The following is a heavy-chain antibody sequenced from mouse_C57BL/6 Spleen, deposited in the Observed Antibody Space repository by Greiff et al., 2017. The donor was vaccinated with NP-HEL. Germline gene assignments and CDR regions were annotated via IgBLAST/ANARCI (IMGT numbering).Heavy chain of an antibody. Sequence: VQRVESGAELVRPGASVKLSCKASGYTFTDYYINWVKQRPGQGLEWIARIYPGSGNTYYNEKFKGKATLTAEKSSSTAYMQLSSLTSEDSAVYFCARYWGYAMDYWGQGTSVTVSS. V-gene: IGHV1-76*01. CDR3: ARYWGYAMDY. D-gene: IGHD4-1*01. CDR2: IYPGSGNT. J-gene: IGHJ4*01. CDR1: GYTFTDYY.